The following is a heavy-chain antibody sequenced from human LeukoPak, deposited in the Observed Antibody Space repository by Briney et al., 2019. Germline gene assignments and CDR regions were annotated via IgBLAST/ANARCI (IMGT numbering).Heavy chain of an antibody. V-gene: IGHV4-4*07. J-gene: IGHJ5*02. D-gene: IGHD3-10*01. CDR1: GGSISSYY. CDR3: ARDGSGSYYNGWFDP. Sequence: SETLSLTCTVSGGSISSYYWSWIRQPAGKGLEWMGRIYTSGSTKYSPSLKSRVTMSVDTSKNQLSLKLSSVTAADTAVYYCARDGSGSYYNGWFDPWGQGTLVTFSS. CDR2: IYTSGST.